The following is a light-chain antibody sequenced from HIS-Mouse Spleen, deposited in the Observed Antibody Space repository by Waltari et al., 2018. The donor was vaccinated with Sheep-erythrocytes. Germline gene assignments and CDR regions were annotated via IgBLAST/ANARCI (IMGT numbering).Light chain of an antibody. Sequence: EIVMTQSPATLSVSPGQRATLSCRASQSVSSTLAWYQQKPGQAPRPPIYGGSTRATGIPGRCSGSGSWTEFTLTISSMQSEDFAVYYCQQYNNWPPWTFGQGTKVEIK. CDR1: QSVSST. V-gene: IGKV3-15*01. J-gene: IGKJ1*01. CDR2: GGS. CDR3: QQYNNWPPWT.